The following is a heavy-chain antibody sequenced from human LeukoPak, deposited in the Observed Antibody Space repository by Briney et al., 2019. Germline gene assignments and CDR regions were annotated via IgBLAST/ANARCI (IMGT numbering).Heavy chain of an antibody. J-gene: IGHJ5*02. CDR3: ARGRDIVATFRVWFDP. V-gene: IGHV1-2*02. CDR1: GYTFTGYY. Sequence: ASVKVSCKASGYTFTGYYMHWARQAPGQGLELMGWINPNSGGTNYAQKFKGRVTMTRDTSISTAYMELSRLRSDDTAVYYCARGRDIVATFRVWFDPWGQGTLVTVSS. CDR2: INPNSGGT. D-gene: IGHD5-12*01.